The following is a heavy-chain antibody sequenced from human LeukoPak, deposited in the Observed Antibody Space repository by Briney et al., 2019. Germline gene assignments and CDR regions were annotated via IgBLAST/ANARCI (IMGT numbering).Heavy chain of an antibody. J-gene: IGHJ2*01. CDR3: ARGYDGSGYYYRNWYFDL. Sequence: PSETLSLTCTVSGGSISIYYWSWIRQPAGQGLEYIGRMYTSGSTNYNPSLKSRVTISVDTSKNQFSLKLSSVTAADTAVYYCARGYDGSGYYYRNWYFDLWGRGTLVTVSS. CDR2: MYTSGST. CDR1: GGSISIYY. V-gene: IGHV4-4*07. D-gene: IGHD3-22*01.